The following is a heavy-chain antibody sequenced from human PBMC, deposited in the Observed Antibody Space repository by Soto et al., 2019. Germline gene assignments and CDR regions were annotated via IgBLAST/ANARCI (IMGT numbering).Heavy chain of an antibody. CDR1: GFTFSSYA. J-gene: IGHJ4*02. CDR2: ISSNGGST. Sequence: GGSLRLSCSASGFTFSSYAMHWVRQAPGKGLEYVSAISSNGGSTYYADSVKGRFTISRDNSKNTLYLQMSSLRAEDTTVYYCVKDHPTRIQLWLHIFDYWGQGTPVTVS. CDR3: VKDHPTRIQLWLHIFDY. V-gene: IGHV3-64D*06. D-gene: IGHD5-18*01.